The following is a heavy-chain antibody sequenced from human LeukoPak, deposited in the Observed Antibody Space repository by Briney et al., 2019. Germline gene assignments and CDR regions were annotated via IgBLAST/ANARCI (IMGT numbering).Heavy chain of an antibody. Sequence: ASVKVSCKASGYTFTSYAMNWVRQAPGQGLEWMGWINTNTGNPTYAQGFTGRFVFSLDTSVSTAYLQISSLKAEDTAVYYCARGAFNWGESYYYYYYYMDVWGKGTTVTVSS. J-gene: IGHJ6*03. V-gene: IGHV7-4-1*02. CDR1: GYTFTSYA. CDR2: INTNTGNP. CDR3: ARGAFNWGESYYYYYYYMDV. D-gene: IGHD7-27*01.